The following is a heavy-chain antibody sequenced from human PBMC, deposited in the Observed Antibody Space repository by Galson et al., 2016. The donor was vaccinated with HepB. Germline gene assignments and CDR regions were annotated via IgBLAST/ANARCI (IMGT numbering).Heavy chain of an antibody. CDR2: ITPESTYI. J-gene: IGHJ5*02. CDR3: AKGSSFDP. Sequence: SLRLSCAASGFTFSSNSIHWVRQAPGKGLEWVSSITPESTYIYYADSVKGRFTISRDDGKNSLSLQMTSLRAEDTAVYYCAKGSSFDPWGQGTLVTVSS. CDR1: GFTFSSNS. V-gene: IGHV3-21*01.